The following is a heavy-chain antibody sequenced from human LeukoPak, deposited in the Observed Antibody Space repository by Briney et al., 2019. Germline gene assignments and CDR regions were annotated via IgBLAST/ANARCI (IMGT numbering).Heavy chain of an antibody. CDR2: INHSGST. D-gene: IGHD6-13*01. Sequence: SETLSLTCAVYGGSFSGYYWSWIRQPPGKGLEWIGEINHSGSTNYNPSLKSRVTISVDTSKNQFSLKLSSVTAADTAVYYCASTPGIAAAGVSPDYWGQGTLVTVSS. CDR3: ASTPGIAAAGVSPDY. V-gene: IGHV4-34*01. J-gene: IGHJ4*02. CDR1: GGSFSGYY.